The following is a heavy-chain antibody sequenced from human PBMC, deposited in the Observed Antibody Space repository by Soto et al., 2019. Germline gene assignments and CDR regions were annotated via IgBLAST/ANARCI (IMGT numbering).Heavy chain of an antibody. CDR2: IDGGGVGT. J-gene: IGHJ3*02. Sequence: VQLVESGGGLVQPGGSLRLSCAASGFTFTNYWMHWVRQAPGEGLVWVSRIDGGGVGTSYADSVKGRFTISRDNAKNIVYLQMISLRAEDTVVYYCCSVFEMWGLGTVVTVSS. CDR3: CSVFEM. V-gene: IGHV3-74*01. D-gene: IGHD6-25*01. CDR1: GFTFTNYW.